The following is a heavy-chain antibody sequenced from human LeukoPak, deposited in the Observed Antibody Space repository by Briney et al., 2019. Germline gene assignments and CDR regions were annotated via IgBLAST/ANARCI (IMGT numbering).Heavy chain of an antibody. V-gene: IGHV3-30*02. D-gene: IGHD5-12*01. J-gene: IGHJ6*03. Sequence: GGSLRLSCAASGFTFRSYGMHWVRQAPGKGLEWVAVIWYDGSNKYYADSVRGRITISRDNSKNTLYLQMNSLRAEDTAVYYCAKRGDSGYDWSGRSASYYYYYMDVWGKGTTVTVSS. CDR3: AKRGDSGYDWSGRSASYYYYYMDV. CDR2: IWYDGSNK. CDR1: GFTFRSYG.